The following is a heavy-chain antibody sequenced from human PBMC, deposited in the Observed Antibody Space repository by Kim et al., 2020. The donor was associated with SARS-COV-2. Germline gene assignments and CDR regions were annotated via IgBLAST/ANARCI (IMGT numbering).Heavy chain of an antibody. J-gene: IGHJ5*02. CDR1: GGSISSSSYY. CDR2: IYYSGST. V-gene: IGHV4-39*01. D-gene: IGHD5-12*01. CDR3: ARSKGGIVATSVWFDP. Sequence: SETLSLTCTVSGGSISSSSYYWGWIRQPPGKGLEWIGSIYYSGSTYYNPSLKSRVTISVDTSKNQFSLKLSSVTAADTAVYYCARSKGGIVATSVWFDP.